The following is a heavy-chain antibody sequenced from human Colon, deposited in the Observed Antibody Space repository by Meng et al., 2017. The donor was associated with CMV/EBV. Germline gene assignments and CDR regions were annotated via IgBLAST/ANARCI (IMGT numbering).Heavy chain of an antibody. V-gene: IGHV3-7*02. CDR3: TRGPY. CDR1: GVGFSVDW. Sequence: QLVGAGEELVQSCGSLGLACAASGVGFSVDWVGWVRQAPGKGLEWVAYINPDGDQKSHVDSVEGRFTISRDNAKNSLYLQMESLSAEDTAVYYCTRGPYWGQGTLVTVSS. CDR2: INPDGDQK. J-gene: IGHJ4*02.